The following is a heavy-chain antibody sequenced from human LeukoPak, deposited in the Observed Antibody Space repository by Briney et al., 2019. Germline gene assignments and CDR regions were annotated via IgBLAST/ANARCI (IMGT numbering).Heavy chain of an antibody. J-gene: IGHJ6*02. CDR2: IIPIFGTA. CDR1: GGTFSSYA. D-gene: IGHD2-2*01. CDR3: ARTKRQTDIVVVPAAIYYYGMDV. Sequence: SVKVSCKASGGTFSSYAISWVRQAPGQGLEWMGGIIPIFGTANYAQKFQGRVTITADESTSTAYMELSSLRSEDTAVYYCARTKRQTDIVVVPAAIYYYGMDVWGQGTTVTVSS. V-gene: IGHV1-69*13.